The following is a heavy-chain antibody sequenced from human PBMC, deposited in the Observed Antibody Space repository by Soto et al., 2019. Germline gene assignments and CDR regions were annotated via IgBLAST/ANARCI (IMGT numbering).Heavy chain of an antibody. CDR3: ARDLTGDPNY. D-gene: IGHD7-27*01. J-gene: IGHJ4*02. CDR1: GYTFTGSS. CDR2: INPNSGGT. V-gene: IGHV1-2*02. Sequence: QVQLVQSGAEVKKPGASVNVSCEASGYTFTGSSIHWVRQAPGQGLEWMGYINPNSGGTIFAQKFQGRVTMTRDTSIRTAYMELSRVASDDTAVYYCARDLTGDPNYWGQGTLVTVS.